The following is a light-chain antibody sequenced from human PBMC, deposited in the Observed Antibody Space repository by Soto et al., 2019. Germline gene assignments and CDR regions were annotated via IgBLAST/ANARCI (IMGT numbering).Light chain of an antibody. Sequence: QSVLTQPASVSGSPGQSMTISCTGTSSDVGGYNYVSWYQQHPGKAPKLMIYAVTDRPSGVSSRFSGSKSGNTASLTIYGLQAEDQAPYYCRSSTRIRTLFGTGTKFTV. CDR2: AVT. J-gene: IGLJ1*01. V-gene: IGLV2-14*01. CDR1: SSDVGGYNY. CDR3: RSSTRIRTL.